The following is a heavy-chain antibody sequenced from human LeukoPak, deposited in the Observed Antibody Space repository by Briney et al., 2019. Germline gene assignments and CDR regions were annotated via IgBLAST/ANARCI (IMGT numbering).Heavy chain of an antibody. Sequence: PSETLSLTCTVSGGSISSHYWSWIRKPAGKGLEWIGRIFTTGNTNVNPYYNPSLKSRVTMSLDTSKNQFSLKVSSVTAADTAIYYCARGDGVEMYTSSWCAFHYWGQGILVTVSS. CDR3: ARGDGVEMYTSSWCAFHY. CDR2: IFTTGNT. CDR1: GGSISSHY. D-gene: IGHD6-13*01. J-gene: IGHJ4*02. V-gene: IGHV4-4*07.